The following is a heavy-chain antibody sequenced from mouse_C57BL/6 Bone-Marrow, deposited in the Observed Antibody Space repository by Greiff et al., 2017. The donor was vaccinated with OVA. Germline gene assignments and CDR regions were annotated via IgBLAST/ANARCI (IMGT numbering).Heavy chain of an antibody. CDR2: IDPEDGET. D-gene: IGHD2-2*01. Sequence: VQLQQSGAELVKPGASVKLSCTASGFNIKDYYMHWVKQRPEQGLEWIGRIDPEDGETKYAPKFQGKATITAEKASKTSCPEHSNLTSEDTAVYYGARRGTMVTTVLDYWGQGTTLTVSS. J-gene: IGHJ2*01. CDR3: ARRGTMVTTVLDY. CDR1: GFNIKDYY. V-gene: IGHV14-2*01.